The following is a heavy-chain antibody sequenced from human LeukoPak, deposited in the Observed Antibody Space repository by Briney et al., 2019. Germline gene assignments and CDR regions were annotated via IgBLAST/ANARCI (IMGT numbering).Heavy chain of an antibody. CDR3: AKDSVKVTTVRRVPHYMDV. J-gene: IGHJ6*03. V-gene: IGHV3-53*05. Sequence: GGSLRLSCAASGFTVSSNYMSWVRQAPGKGLEWVSVIYSGGSTYYADSVKGRFTISRDNSKNTLYLQMNSLRAEDTAVYYCAKDSVKVTTVRRVPHYMDVWGKGTTVTISS. D-gene: IGHD4-17*01. CDR2: IYSGGST. CDR1: GFTVSSNY.